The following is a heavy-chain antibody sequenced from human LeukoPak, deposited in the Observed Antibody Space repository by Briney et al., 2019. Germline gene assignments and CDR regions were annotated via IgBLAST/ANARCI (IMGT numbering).Heavy chain of an antibody. D-gene: IGHD6-13*01. Sequence: GGSLRLSCAASGFTFSDYYMTWIRQAPGKGLEWLSYIDSSGDIIYYADSVKGRFTISRDNAKNSVFLQMNSLRPEDTAVYYCAKGTHSSSWHWFDPWGQGTLVTVSS. CDR3: AKGTHSSSWHWFDP. CDR1: GFTFSDYY. CDR2: IDSSGDII. J-gene: IGHJ5*02. V-gene: IGHV3-11*01.